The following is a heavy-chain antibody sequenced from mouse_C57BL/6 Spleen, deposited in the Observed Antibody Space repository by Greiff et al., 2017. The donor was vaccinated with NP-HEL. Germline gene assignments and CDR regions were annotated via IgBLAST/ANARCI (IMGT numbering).Heavy chain of an antibody. D-gene: IGHD2-3*01. CDR3: ERHEGRGDWDGYYFDY. CDR2: FYPGSGSI. Sequence: VQLQESGAELVKPGASVKLSCKASGYTFTEYTIHWVKQRSGQGLEWIGWFYPGSGSIKYNEKFKDKATLTADKSSSTVYIELSRLTSEDSAVYFCERHEGRGDWDGYYFDYWGQGTTLTVSS. J-gene: IGHJ2*01. V-gene: IGHV1-62-2*01. CDR1: GYTFTEYT.